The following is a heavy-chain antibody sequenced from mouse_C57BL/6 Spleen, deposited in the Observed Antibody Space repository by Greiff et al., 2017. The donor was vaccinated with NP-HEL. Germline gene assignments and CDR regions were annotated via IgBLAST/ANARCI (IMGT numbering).Heavy chain of an antibody. V-gene: IGHV1-52*01. D-gene: IGHD1-1*01. Sequence: QVHVKQSGAELVRPGSSVKLSCKASGYTFTSYWMHWVKQRPIQGLEWIGNIDPSDSETHYNQKFKDKATLTVDKSSSTAYMQLSSLTSVDSAVYYCALGGYGSSYWYFDVWGTGTTVTVSS. CDR1: GYTFTSYW. CDR2: IDPSDSET. CDR3: ALGGYGSSYWYFDV. J-gene: IGHJ1*03.